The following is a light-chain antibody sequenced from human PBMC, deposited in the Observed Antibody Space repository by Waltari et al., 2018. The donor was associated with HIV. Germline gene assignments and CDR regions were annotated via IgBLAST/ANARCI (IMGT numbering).Light chain of an antibody. J-gene: IGLJ2*01. V-gene: IGLV1-47*01. CDR3: STWDDSLKDVL. Sequence: QSALTQPPSPSGTPGQRVTISCSGSSSNVGRNAVYWYQKFPGSATQPVIYRDNQRSPGVSDRFSGSKSGAAASLAISGLRSEDEADFYCSTWDDSLKDVLFGGGTKLTVL. CDR1: SSNVGRNA. CDR2: RDN.